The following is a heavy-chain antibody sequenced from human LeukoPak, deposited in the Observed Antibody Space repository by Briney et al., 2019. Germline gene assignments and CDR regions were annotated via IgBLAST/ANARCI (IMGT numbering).Heavy chain of an antibody. D-gene: IGHD5-12*01. V-gene: IGHV4-39*07. CDR3: ATPRGGYGRFFDY. CDR2: IYYSGST. CDR1: GGSISSSSYY. Sequence: SETLSLTCTVSGGSISSSSYYWGWIRQPPGKGLEWIGSIYYSGSTYYNPSLKSRVTISVDTSKNQFSLKLSSVTAADTAVYYCATPRGGYGRFFDYWGQGTLVTVSS. J-gene: IGHJ4*02.